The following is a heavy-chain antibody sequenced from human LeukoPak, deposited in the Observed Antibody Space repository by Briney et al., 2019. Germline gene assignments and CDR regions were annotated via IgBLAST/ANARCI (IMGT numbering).Heavy chain of an antibody. J-gene: IGHJ5*02. Sequence: GGSLSFSCAASGFTFSRRWMSWVRKAPGKGLEWVANITQDGAEKYYWVYVKGRFDISRDNAKHTLYLQMNSLRGEDKAVYYCAREVGSEYCSTTSCRNWFDPLGQGTLGTVS. D-gene: IGHD2-2*01. V-gene: IGHV3-7*04. CDR2: ITQDGAEK. CDR3: AREVGSEYCSTTSCRNWFDP. CDR1: GFTFSRRW.